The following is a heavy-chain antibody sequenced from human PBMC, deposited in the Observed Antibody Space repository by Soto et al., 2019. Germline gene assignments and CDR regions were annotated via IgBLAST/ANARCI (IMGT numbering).Heavy chain of an antibody. J-gene: IGHJ4*02. D-gene: IGHD5-12*01. Sequence: ASVTLSCKPFGYTFTSDYMHRVRQAPGQGLEWMGIINPSGGRTSYAQKFQGRVTMTRDTYTSTVYMELSSLRSEDTAVYFCARAQYSGYDLPRDYWGEGTLVTGSS. V-gene: IGHV1-46*01. CDR3: ARAQYSGYDLPRDY. CDR1: GYTFTSDY. CDR2: INPSGGRT.